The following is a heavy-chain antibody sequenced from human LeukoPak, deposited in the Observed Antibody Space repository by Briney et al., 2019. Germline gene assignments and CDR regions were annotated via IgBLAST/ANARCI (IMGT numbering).Heavy chain of an antibody. J-gene: IGHJ4*02. D-gene: IGHD3-22*01. CDR3: ARDAYYYDSSGYHGFDY. CDR1: GGSFSGYY. Sequence: SETLSLTCAVYGGSFSGYYWSWIRQPPGEGLEWIGEINHSGSTNYNPSLKSRVTMSVDTSKNQFSLKLSSVTAADTAVYYCARDAYYYDSSGYHGFDYWGQGTLVTVSS. CDR2: INHSGST. V-gene: IGHV4-34*01.